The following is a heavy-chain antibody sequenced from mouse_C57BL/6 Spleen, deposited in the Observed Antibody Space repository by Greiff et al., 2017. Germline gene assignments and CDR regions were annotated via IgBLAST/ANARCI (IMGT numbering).Heavy chain of an antibody. CDR1: GFTFSSYG. Sequence: EVKVVESGGDLVKPGGSLKLSCAASGFTFSSYGMSWVRQTPDKRLEWVATISSGGSYTYYPDSVKGRFTISRDNAKNTLYLQMSSLKSEDTAMYYCARGNYDYHNYFDYWGQGTTLTVSS. CDR3: ARGNYDYHNYFDY. D-gene: IGHD2-4*01. J-gene: IGHJ2*01. V-gene: IGHV5-6*01. CDR2: ISSGGSYT.